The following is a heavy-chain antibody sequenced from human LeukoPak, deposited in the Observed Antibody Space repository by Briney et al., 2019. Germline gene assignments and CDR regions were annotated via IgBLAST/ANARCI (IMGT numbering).Heavy chain of an antibody. CDR2: IYYSGST. J-gene: IGHJ3*02. CDR1: GGSISSSSYY. CDR3: ARDGRRVPAAPGLAFDI. Sequence: PSETLSLTCTVSGGSISSSSYYWGWIRQPPGKGLEWIGSIYYSGSTYYNPSLKSRVTISVDTSKNQFSLKLSSVTAADTAVYYCARDGRRVPAAPGLAFDIWGQGTMVTVSS. V-gene: IGHV4-39*07. D-gene: IGHD2-2*01.